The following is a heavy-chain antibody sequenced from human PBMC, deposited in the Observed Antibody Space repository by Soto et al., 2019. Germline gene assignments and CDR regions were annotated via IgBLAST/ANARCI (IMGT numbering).Heavy chain of an antibody. J-gene: IGHJ4*02. CDR2: IGSGGLT. Sequence: PGGSLRLSCAVSGFSVTTNYMTWVRQAPGKGLEWVSLIGSGGLTYYADSVKGRFTISTDNSRNTLNLQMDSLKADDTALYYCASGRDSRSIFDDWGQGTLVTVYS. CDR3: ASGRDSRSIFDD. D-gene: IGHD3-3*02. V-gene: IGHV3-53*01. CDR1: GFSVTTNY.